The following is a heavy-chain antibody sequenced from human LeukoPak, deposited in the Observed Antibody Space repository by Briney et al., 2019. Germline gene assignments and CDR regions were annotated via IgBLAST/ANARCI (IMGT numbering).Heavy chain of an antibody. V-gene: IGHV1-8*01. Sequence: GASVKVSCTSSGYTFTSYDINWVRQATGQGIEWMGWMNPNSGNTGYAQKFQGRVTMTRNTSISTAYMELSSLRSEDTAVYYCARAPYYYDSSGYYSFDYWGQGTLVTVSS. CDR2: MNPNSGNT. J-gene: IGHJ4*02. D-gene: IGHD3-22*01. CDR1: GYTFTSYD. CDR3: ARAPYYYDSSGYYSFDY.